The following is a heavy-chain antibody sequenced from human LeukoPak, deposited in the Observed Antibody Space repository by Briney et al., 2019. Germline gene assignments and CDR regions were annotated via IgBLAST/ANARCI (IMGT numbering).Heavy chain of an antibody. CDR3: AKDLSSPGYFFDY. CDR2: MSGSGGST. CDR1: GFTFSSYA. V-gene: IGHV3-23*01. J-gene: IGHJ4*02. Sequence: GGSLRLSCAASGFTFSSYAMSWVRQTPGKGLEWVSGMSGSGGSTYYADSVKGRFTISRDNSKSTLYLQINSLRAEDTAVYYCAKDLSSPGYFFDYWGQGTLVSVSS. D-gene: IGHD6-6*01.